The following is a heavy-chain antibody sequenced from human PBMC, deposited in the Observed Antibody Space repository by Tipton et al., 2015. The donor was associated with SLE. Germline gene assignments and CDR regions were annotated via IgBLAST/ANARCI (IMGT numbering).Heavy chain of an antibody. V-gene: IGHV4-59*01. CDR2: IHHSGSI. CDR3: ARDQTTVVTRGYYYYYMDV. D-gene: IGHD4-23*01. Sequence: LRLSCTISGGSISAYHWSWLRQSPGKGLEWIGYIHHSGSINYNPSLKSRVTISVDTSKNQLSLKLSSVTAADTAVYYCARDQTTVVTRGYYYYYMDVWGKGTTVTVSS. CDR1: GGSISAYH. J-gene: IGHJ6*03.